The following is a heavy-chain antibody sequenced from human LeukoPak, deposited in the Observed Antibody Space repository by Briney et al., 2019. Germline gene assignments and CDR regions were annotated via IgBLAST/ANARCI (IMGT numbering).Heavy chain of an antibody. CDR1: GGSISSYY. CDR3: GRWPQPGAFDI. J-gene: IGHJ3*02. Sequence: SETLSLTCTVSGGSISSYYWSWIRQPPGKGLEWIGYIYYSGSTNYNPSLKSRVTISVDTSKNQFSLKLSSVTAADTAVYYCGRWPQPGAFDIWGQGTMVTVSS. D-gene: IGHD1-1*01. V-gene: IGHV4-59*01. CDR2: IYYSGST.